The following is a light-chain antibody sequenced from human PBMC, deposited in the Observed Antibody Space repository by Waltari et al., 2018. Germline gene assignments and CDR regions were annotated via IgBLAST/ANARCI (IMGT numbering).Light chain of an antibody. V-gene: IGLV2-14*03. CDR2: DVN. J-gene: IGLJ3*02. CDR1: SSDVGGNNQ. Sequence: QSALTQPASASGSPGPSIIIPCTGTSSDVGGNNQVSCFLPHPGKAPKLMIHDVNERPSGVSSRFSGSKSGNTASLTISGLQAEDEAIYYCNSYTSGRTWVFGGGTRLTVL. CDR3: NSYTSGRTWV.